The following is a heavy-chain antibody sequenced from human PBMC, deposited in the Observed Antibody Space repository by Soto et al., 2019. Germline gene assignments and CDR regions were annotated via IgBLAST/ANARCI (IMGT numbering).Heavy chain of an antibody. CDR1: GGTFSSYA. CDR3: ARAGVMGEIRDNWFDP. CDR2: IIPIFGTA. D-gene: IGHD2-21*01. Sequence: QVQLVQSGAEVKKPGSSVKVSCKASGGTFSSYAISWVRQAPGQGLEWMGGIIPIFGTANYAQKFQGRVTITADESTSTADMELSSLRSEDTAVYYCARAGVMGEIRDNWFDPWGQGALVTVSS. V-gene: IGHV1-69*12. J-gene: IGHJ5*02.